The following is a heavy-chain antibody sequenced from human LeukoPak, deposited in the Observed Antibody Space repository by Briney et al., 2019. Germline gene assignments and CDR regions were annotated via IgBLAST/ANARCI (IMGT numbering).Heavy chain of an antibody. D-gene: IGHD3-9*01. V-gene: IGHV1-69*13. CDR1: GGTLSDHV. J-gene: IGHJ4*02. Sequence: SVKVSCKASGGTLSDHVISWVRQAPGHGLEWMGGIIPLKGTSKLTQKLQDRATISADESTNTVYMEVRSLRSEDTALYYCATYDVLTGFEYRGQGTLVIVSS. CDR2: IIPLKGTS. CDR3: ATYDVLTGFEY.